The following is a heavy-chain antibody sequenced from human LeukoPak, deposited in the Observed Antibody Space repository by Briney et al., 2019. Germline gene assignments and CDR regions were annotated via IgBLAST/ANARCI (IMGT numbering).Heavy chain of an antibody. CDR2: ISYDGSNK. V-gene: IGHV3-30*03. J-gene: IGHJ3*02. Sequence: PGGSLRLSCAASGFTFSSYGMHWVRQAPGKGLEWVAVISYDGSNKYYAGSVKGRFTISRDNSKNTLYLQMNSLRAEDTAVYYCATQSYGSAFDIWGQGTMVTVSS. D-gene: IGHD5-18*01. CDR1: GFTFSSYG. CDR3: ATQSYGSAFDI.